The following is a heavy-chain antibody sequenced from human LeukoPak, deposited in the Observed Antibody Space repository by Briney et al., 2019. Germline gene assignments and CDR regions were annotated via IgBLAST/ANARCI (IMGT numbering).Heavy chain of an antibody. CDR2: INHSGST. CDR3: ARKQTYYYDSSGYYLFDY. CDR1: GGSFSGYY. J-gene: IGHJ4*02. Sequence: SETLSLTCAVYGGSFSGYYWSWIRQPPGKGLEWIGEINHSGSTNYNPSLKSRVTISVDKSKNQFSLKLSSVTAADTAVYYCARKQTYYYDSSGYYLFDYWGQGTLVTVSS. D-gene: IGHD3-22*01. V-gene: IGHV4-34*01.